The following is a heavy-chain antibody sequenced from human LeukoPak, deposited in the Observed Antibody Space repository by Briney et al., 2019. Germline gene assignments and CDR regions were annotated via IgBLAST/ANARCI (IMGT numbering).Heavy chain of an antibody. J-gene: IGHJ6*03. CDR3: AREAAAGTKYYYYMDV. CDR2: IYYSGST. CDR1: GGSISSYY. D-gene: IGHD6-13*01. Sequence: SETLSLTCTVSGGSISSYYWSWIRQPPGKGLEWIGYIYYSGSTNYNPSLKSRVTISVDTSKNQFSLKLSSVTAADTAVYYCAREAAAGTKYYYYMDVWGKGTTVTVSS. V-gene: IGHV4-59*12.